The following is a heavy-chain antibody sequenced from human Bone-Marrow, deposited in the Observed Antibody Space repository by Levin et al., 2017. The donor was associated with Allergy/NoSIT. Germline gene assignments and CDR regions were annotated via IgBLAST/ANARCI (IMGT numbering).Heavy chain of an antibody. CDR1: GGSVSSGSHH. J-gene: IGHJ6*02. CDR3: ARDRVIPATGGNYYYYGMDV. CDR2: IHYSGST. Sequence: SDTLSLTCTVSGGSVSSGSHHWSWIRQPPGRGLEWIGCIHYSGSTKYNPSLKSRVTISVDTSKNQASLKLSSVTAADTAIYYCARDRVIPATGGNYYYYGMDVWGQGTTVTVSS. D-gene: IGHD2-2*01. V-gene: IGHV4-61*01.